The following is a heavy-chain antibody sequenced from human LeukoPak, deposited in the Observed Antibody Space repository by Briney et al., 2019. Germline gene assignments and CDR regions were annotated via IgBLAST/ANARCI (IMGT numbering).Heavy chain of an antibody. V-gene: IGHV4-59*11. D-gene: IGHD2-2*01. CDR2: IYYSGST. CDR3: AREVVVVPAALYWFDP. Sequence: SETLSLTCTVSGGSISRHYWSWIRQPPGKGLEWIGYIYYSGSTNYNPSLKSRVTISEDTSKNQFSLKLSSVTAADTAVYYCAREVVVVPAALYWFDPWGQGILVTVSS. J-gene: IGHJ5*02. CDR1: GGSISRHY.